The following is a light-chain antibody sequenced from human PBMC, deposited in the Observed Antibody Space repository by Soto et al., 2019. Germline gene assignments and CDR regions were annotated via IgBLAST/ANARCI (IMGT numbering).Light chain of an antibody. CDR2: EVS. V-gene: IGLV2-8*01. CDR3: SSYAGSKTL. J-gene: IGLJ2*01. CDR1: SSDVGGYNY. Sequence: QSVLTQPRSVSGSPGQSVTISCTGTSSDVGGYNYVSWYQQHPGKAPKLMIYEVSKRPSGVPDRFSGSKSGNTASLTVSGLQAEDEADYYCSSYAGSKTLFGGGTKLTVL.